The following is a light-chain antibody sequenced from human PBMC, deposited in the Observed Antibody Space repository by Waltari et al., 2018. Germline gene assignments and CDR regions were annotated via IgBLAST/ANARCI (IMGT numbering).Light chain of an antibody. CDR2: VNSDGSH. V-gene: IGLV4-69*01. J-gene: IGLJ3*02. Sequence: QLVLTQSPSASASLGASVKLTCTLSSGHTSNVIAWLQQQPGKGPRFLMKVNSDGSHSKGDEIPDRFSGSSSGAERYLSISSLQSEDDADYYCQTGGHSTWVFGGGTKVTVL. CDR1: SGHTSNV. CDR3: QTGGHSTWV.